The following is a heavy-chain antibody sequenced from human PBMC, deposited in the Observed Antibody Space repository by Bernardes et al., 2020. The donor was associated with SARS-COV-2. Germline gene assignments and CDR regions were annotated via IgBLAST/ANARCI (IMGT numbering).Heavy chain of an antibody. CDR2: ISPRSSHI. CDR1: GFTFNTYA. V-gene: IGHV3-21*01. J-gene: IGHJ3*02. Sequence: GGSLRLSCAASGFTFNTYAMNWVRQAPGKGLQWVSSISPRSSHIFYADSVKGRFTISRDSATNSLYLQMNSLRDEDTAVYYCARDFGSSDAFDIWGQGTMVTVSS. CDR3: ARDFGSSDAFDI. D-gene: IGHD1-26*01.